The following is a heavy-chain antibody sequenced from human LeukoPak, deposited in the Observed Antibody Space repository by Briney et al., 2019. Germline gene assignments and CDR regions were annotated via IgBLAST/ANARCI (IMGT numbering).Heavy chain of an antibody. V-gene: IGHV3-48*03. CDR1: GFSFSDYE. CDR3: AGGPQYSGSYGD. CDR2: ISNSGAIR. Sequence: GGSLRLSCVVSGFSFSDYEMAWVRQAPGMGLEWTSYISNSGAIRRYADAVKGRFAISRDNAKNSVSLQMNSLRADDTGLYFCAGGPQYSGSYGDWGQGTLVTVSS. J-gene: IGHJ4*02. D-gene: IGHD1-26*01.